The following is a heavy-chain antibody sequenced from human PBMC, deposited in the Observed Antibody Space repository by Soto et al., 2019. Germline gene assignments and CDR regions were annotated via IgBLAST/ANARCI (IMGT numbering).Heavy chain of an antibody. CDR1: GGSFSGYY. V-gene: IGHV4-34*01. CDR2: INHSGST. D-gene: IGHD2-2*01. Sequence: SETLPLTCAVYGGSFSGYYWSWIRKPPGKGLEWIGEINHSGSTNYNPSLKSRVTISVDTSKNQFSLKLSSVTAADTAVYYCASLPKYCSSTSCYVNPVNYYYYGMDVWGQGTTVTVSS. J-gene: IGHJ6*02. CDR3: ASLPKYCSSTSCYVNPVNYYYYGMDV.